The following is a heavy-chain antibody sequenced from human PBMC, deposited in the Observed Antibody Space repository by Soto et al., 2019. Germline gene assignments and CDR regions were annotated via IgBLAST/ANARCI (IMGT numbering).Heavy chain of an antibody. J-gene: IGHJ4*02. D-gene: IGHD4-17*01. CDR2: IFTGGST. CDR1: GFTVSSNY. Sequence: PGGSLRLSCAASGFTVSSNYMSWVRQAPGKGLEWVSVIFTGGSTYYADSVKGRFTISRHNSKNTVYLQMNSLRAEDTAVYYCAKDLAATTVTTFDYWGQGTLVTVSS. V-gene: IGHV3-53*01. CDR3: AKDLAATTVTTFDY.